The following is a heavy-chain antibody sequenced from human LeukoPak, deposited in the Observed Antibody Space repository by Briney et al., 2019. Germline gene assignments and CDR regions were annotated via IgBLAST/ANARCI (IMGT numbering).Heavy chain of an antibody. D-gene: IGHD2-15*01. J-gene: IGHJ6*02. CDR1: GYTFTSYG. V-gene: IGHV1-18*01. CDR3: ASPSATYYYYGMDV. CDR2: ISAYNGNT. Sequence: PGASVKVSCKASGYTFTSYGISWVRQAPGQGLEWMGWISAYNGNTNYAQKLQGRVTMTTDTSTSTAYMELRSLRSDDTAVYYCASPSATYYYYGMDVWGQGTTVTVSS.